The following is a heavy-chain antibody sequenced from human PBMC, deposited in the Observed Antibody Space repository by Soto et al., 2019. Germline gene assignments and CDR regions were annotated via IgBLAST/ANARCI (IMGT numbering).Heavy chain of an antibody. D-gene: IGHD3-16*02. V-gene: IGHV4-61*01. CDR1: GGSVSSGSYY. J-gene: IGHJ4*02. Sequence: SETLSLTCTVSGGSVSSGSYYWSWIRQPPGKGLEWIGYIYYSGSTNYNPSLKSRVTISVDTSKNQFSLKLSSVTAADTAVYYCCRQRGMGELSLSRFDYWGQGTLVTVSS. CDR3: CRQRGMGELSLSRFDY. CDR2: IYYSGST.